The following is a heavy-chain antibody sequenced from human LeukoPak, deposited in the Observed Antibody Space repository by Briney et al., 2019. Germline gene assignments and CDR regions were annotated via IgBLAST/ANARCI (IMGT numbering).Heavy chain of an antibody. CDR1: GFTFSSYS. CDR2: ISSSSSYI. V-gene: IGHV3-21*04. CDR3: AKHTIVGATTGYFDY. J-gene: IGHJ4*02. Sequence: GGSLRLSCAASGFTFSSYSMNWVRQAPGKGLEWVSSISSSSSYIYYADSVKGRFTISRDSSKNTLYLQMNSLRAEDTAVYYCAKHTIVGATTGYFDYWGQGTMVTVSS. D-gene: IGHD1-26*01.